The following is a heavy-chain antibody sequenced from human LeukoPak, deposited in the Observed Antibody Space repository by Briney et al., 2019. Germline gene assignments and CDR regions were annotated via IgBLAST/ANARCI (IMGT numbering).Heavy chain of an antibody. J-gene: IGHJ6*04. CDR3: ARDDYYGSGSYWPLYYYYGMDV. CDR2: IYHSGST. D-gene: IGHD3-10*01. CDR1: GYSISSGYY. Sequence: SETLSLTCAVSGYSISSGYYWGWIRQPSGKGLEWIGSIYHSGSTYYNPSLKSRVTISVDTSKNQFSLKLSSVTAADTAVYYCARDDYYGSGSYWPLYYYYGMDVWGKGTTVTVSS. V-gene: IGHV4-38-2*02.